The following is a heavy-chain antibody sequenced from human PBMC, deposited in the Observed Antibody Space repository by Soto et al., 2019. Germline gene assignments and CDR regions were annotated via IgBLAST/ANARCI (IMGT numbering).Heavy chain of an antibody. J-gene: IGHJ4*02. D-gene: IGHD3-10*01. V-gene: IGHV4-39*01. CDR2: IYYLGTT. Sequence: QVQLQESGPGLVKPSETLSLSCSVSGASFNIRGFYWGWIRQPPGKGLEWIGSIYYLGTTHYNPSLKSRAIISADSSNNQFSLKLRSVTAADTAVYYCARQNYYGSGTHDWGLGTLVTVSS. CDR3: ARQNYYGSGTHD. CDR1: GASFNIRGFY.